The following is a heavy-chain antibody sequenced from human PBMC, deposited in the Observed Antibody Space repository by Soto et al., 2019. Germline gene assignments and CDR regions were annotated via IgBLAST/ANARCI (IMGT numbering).Heavy chain of an antibody. D-gene: IGHD1-26*01. CDR3: ARGARGLSWELSPYFDY. CDR1: GYTFTSYG. Sequence: QVQLVQSGAEVKKPGASVKVSCKASGYTFTSYGISWVQQAPGQGLEWMGWISAYNGNTNYAQKLQGRVTMTTDTSTSTAYMELRSLRSDDTAVYYCARGARGLSWELSPYFDYWGQGTLVTVSS. V-gene: IGHV1-18*04. J-gene: IGHJ4*02. CDR2: ISAYNGNT.